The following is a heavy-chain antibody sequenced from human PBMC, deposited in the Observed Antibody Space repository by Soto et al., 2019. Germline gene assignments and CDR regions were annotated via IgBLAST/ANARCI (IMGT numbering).Heavy chain of an antibody. CDR2: IRSKAYGGTT. CDR3: TRDGRYSGYPPPAF. CDR1: GVTFIDYT. V-gene: IGHV3-49*03. D-gene: IGHD5-12*01. Sequence: GGSLRLSCTASGVTFIDYTMSWFRQAPGKGLEWVGFIRSKAYGGTTEHAASVKGRFTISRDDSKSIAYLQMNSLKAEDTAVYHCTRDGRYSGYPPPAFWGQGTLVTVSS. J-gene: IGHJ4*02.